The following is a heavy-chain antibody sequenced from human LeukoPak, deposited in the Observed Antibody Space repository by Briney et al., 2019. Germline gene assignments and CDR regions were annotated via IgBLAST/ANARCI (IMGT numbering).Heavy chain of an antibody. CDR3: ANSRLERLLYWFDP. D-gene: IGHD1-1*01. J-gene: IGHJ5*02. CDR1: GDSINTTSYY. CDR2: VYYSGTT. Sequence: SETLSLTCIVSGDSINTTSYYWGWIRQPPGKGLEWIGSVYYSGTTYYNPSLKSRVTISVDTSKNQFSLRLNSVTAADTAVYYCANSRLERLLYWFDPWGQGTLVTVSS. V-gene: IGHV4-39*07.